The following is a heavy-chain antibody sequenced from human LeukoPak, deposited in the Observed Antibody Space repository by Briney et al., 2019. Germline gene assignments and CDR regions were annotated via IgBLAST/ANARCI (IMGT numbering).Heavy chain of an antibody. CDR1: GFTVSNNY. J-gene: IGHJ4*02. CDR3: ARRDDHSGRDY. CDR2: IYSGGST. Sequence: PGGSLRLSCVVSGFTVSNNYMSWDRQAPRKGLEWVSLIYSGGSTYYADSVKGRFTISRDNSKNTVYLQMNSLRAEDTAMYYCARRDDHSGRDYWGQGTLVTVSS. D-gene: IGHD5-24*01. V-gene: IGHV3-53*01.